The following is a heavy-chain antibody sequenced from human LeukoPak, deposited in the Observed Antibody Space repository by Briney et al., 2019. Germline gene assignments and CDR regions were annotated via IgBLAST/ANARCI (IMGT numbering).Heavy chain of an antibody. V-gene: IGHV1-18*01. Sequence: ASVKVSCKASGYTFNSYGIIWVRQAPGQGLEWMGWISADNGNTNYAQNLQGRVTMTTDTSTNIVYMELRSLRSDDTAVYYCARDGGDKWFDPWGQGTLVTVSS. CDR2: ISADNGNT. D-gene: IGHD2-15*01. CDR3: ARDGGDKWFDP. J-gene: IGHJ5*02. CDR1: GYTFNSYG.